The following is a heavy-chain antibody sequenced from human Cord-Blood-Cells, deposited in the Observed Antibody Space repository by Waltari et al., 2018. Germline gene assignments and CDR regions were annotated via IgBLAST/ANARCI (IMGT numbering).Heavy chain of an antibody. D-gene: IGHD1-26*01. J-gene: IGHJ4*02. V-gene: IGHV4-38-2*02. Sequence: QVQLQESGPGLVKPSETLSLTCSASGYSIISGYYRGWIRQPPGKGLEWIGSIYHSGSPYYNPSLKSRVTISVDTSKHQFSLKLSSVTAADTAVYYCARDEIGGSYSGYWGQGTLVTVSS. CDR1: GYSIISGYY. CDR3: ARDEIGGSYSGY. CDR2: IYHSGSP.